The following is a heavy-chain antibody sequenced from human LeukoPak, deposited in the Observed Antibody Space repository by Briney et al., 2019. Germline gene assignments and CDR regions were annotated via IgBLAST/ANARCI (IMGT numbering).Heavy chain of an antibody. CDR3: ARWAGVTDQ. V-gene: IGHV3-7*01. CDR1: GFTFDNYW. D-gene: IGHD5-18*01. CDR2: IKQDGSVA. Sequence: GGSLRLSCEASGFTFDNYWMSCVRQVPREGPEWVSNIKQDGSVAHYLDSVKGRFTISRDNAKNALFLQMNSLIPEDTAVYYCARWAGVTDQWGQGTLVTVSS. J-gene: IGHJ4*02.